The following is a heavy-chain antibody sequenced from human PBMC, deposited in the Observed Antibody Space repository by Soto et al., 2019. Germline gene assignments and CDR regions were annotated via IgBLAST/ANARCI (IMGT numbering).Heavy chain of an antibody. CDR2: ISYDGSNK. Sequence: GGSLRLSCAASGFSFSSYGMHWVRQAPGKGLEWVAVISYDGSNKYYADYVKGRFTISRDNSKNTLYLQMNSLRAEDTAVYYCAKVRGGRLPAAAAGTLDAFDTWGQGTMVTFS. CDR3: AKVRGGRLPAAAAGTLDAFDT. CDR1: GFSFSSYG. D-gene: IGHD6-13*01. J-gene: IGHJ3*02. V-gene: IGHV3-30*18.